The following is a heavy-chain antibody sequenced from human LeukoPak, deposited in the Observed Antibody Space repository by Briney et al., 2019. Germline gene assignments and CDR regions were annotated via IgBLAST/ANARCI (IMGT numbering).Heavy chain of an antibody. V-gene: IGHV3-7*04. CDR1: RFTFSTYR. Sequence: GGSLRLSCAASRFTFSTYRMSWVRQAPGKGLVWVANIIQDGSAKNYVDSVKGRFTISRDNAKNSLYLQMNSLRAEDTAVYYCARVTSYYYNTSGDYYFDHWGQGTLVTVSS. CDR3: ARVTSYYYNTSGDYYFDH. D-gene: IGHD3-22*01. CDR2: IIQDGSAK. J-gene: IGHJ4*02.